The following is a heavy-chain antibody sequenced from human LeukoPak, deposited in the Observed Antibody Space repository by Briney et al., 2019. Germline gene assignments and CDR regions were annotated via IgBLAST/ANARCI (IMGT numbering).Heavy chain of an antibody. J-gene: IGHJ4*02. V-gene: IGHV4-61*02. D-gene: IGHD6-13*01. CDR1: GGSISSGSYY. CDR2: IYTSGST. Sequence: PSETLSLTCTVSGGSISSGSYYWSWIRQPAGKGLEWIGRIYTSGSTNYNPPLKSQVTISVDTSKNQFSLKLSSVTAADTAVYYCARDGTAAGTFDYWGQGTLVTVSS. CDR3: ARDGTAAGTFDY.